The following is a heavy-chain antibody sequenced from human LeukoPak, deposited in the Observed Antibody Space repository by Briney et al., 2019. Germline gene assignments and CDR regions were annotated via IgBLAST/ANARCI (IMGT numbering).Heavy chain of an antibody. J-gene: IGHJ4*02. D-gene: IGHD6-19*01. CDR1: DFSFSLHN. CDR2: INSDNMYV. CDR3: AKVVGLQWLVRANFDY. Sequence: GGSLRLSCAASDFSFSLHNMTWVRQAPGKGLEWVSYINSDNMYVFYADSVKGRFTISRDNSKNTLYLQMNSLRAEDTAVYYCAKVVGLQWLVRANFDYWGQGTLVTVSS. V-gene: IGHV3-21*04.